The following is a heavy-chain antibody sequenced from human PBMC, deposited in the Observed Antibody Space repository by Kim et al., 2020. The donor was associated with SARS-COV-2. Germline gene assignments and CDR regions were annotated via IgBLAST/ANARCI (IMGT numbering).Heavy chain of an antibody. CDR2: SGST. D-gene: IGHD3-10*01. Sequence: SGSTYYNPSLKSRVTISVDTSKNQFSLKLSSVTAADTAVYYCASRGLLVVGVDYWGQGTLVTVSS. CDR3: ASRGLLVVGVDY. J-gene: IGHJ4*02. V-gene: IGHV4-39*01.